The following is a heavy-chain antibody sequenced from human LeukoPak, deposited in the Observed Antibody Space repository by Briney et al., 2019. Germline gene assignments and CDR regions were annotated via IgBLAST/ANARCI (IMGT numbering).Heavy chain of an antibody. J-gene: IGHJ6*04. Sequence: GGTLRLSCAASGFTFSSYEMNWVRQAPGKGLEGVSYITSSGRTIYYADSVKGRFTISRDNAKNSLYLQMNSLRAEDTAVYYCARAYGGYPYYYYYYGMDVWGKGTTVTVSS. D-gene: IGHD4-17*01. CDR3: ARAYGGYPYYYYYYGMDV. CDR1: GFTFSSYE. V-gene: IGHV3-48*03. CDR2: ITSSGRTI.